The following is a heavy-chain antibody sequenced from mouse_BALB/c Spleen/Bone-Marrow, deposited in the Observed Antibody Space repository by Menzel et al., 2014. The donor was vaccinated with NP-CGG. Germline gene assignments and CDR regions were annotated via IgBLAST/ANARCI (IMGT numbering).Heavy chain of an antibody. D-gene: IGHD2-1*01. J-gene: IGHJ4*01. Sequence: DVMLVESGGGLVKPGGSLKLSCAASGFTFSSYAMSWVRQSPEKRLEWVAEISSGGTYTYYPDTVTGRFTISRDKARNTLYLEMSSLRSEDTAIYYCARDLLWYHTLAYWGQGTSVTVSS. CDR3: ARDLLWYHTLAY. V-gene: IGHV5-9-4*01. CDR2: ISSGGTYT. CDR1: GFTFSSYA.